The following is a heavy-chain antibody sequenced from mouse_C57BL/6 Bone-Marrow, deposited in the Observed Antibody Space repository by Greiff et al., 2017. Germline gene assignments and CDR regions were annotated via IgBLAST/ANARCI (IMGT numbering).Heavy chain of an antibody. J-gene: IGHJ2*01. Sequence: EVMLVESGPELVKPGASVKISCKASGYSFTGYYMNWVKQSPEKSLEWIGEINPSTGGTTYNQKFKAKATLTVYKSSSTAYMQLKSLTSEDSAVYYCARVSNFHYWGQGTTLTVSS. CDR2: INPSTGGT. CDR1: GYSFTGYY. D-gene: IGHD2-5*01. V-gene: IGHV1-42*01. CDR3: ARVSNFHY.